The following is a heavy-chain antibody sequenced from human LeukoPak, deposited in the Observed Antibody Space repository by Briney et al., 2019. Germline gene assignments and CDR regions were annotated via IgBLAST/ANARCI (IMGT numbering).Heavy chain of an antibody. CDR1: GGSISSSSYY. D-gene: IGHD4-17*01. CDR2: IYYSGST. Sequence: PSETLSLTRTVSGGSISSSSYYWGWIRQPPGKGPEWIGSIYYSGSTYYNPSLKSRVTISVDTSKKQFSLKLSSVTAADTAVYYCARHSRYGDFDYWGQGTLLTVSS. J-gene: IGHJ4*02. CDR3: ARHSRYGDFDY. V-gene: IGHV4-39*01.